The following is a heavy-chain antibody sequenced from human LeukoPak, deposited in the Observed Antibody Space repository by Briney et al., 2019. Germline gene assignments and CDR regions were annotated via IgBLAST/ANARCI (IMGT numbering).Heavy chain of an antibody. J-gene: IGHJ4*02. Sequence: GGSLRLSCAASGFTVSSNYMSWVRQAPGKGLEWVSAISGSGGSTYYADSVKGRFTISRDNSKNTLYLQMNSLRAEDTAVYYCAKVGSYFDYWGQGTLVTVSS. V-gene: IGHV3-23*01. CDR2: ISGSGGST. CDR3: AKVGSYFDY. CDR1: GFTVSSNY.